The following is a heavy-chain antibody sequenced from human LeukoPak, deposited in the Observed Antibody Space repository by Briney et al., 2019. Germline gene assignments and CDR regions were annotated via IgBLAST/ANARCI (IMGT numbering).Heavy chain of an antibody. Sequence: PSEALSLTCTVSGGSISSHYWSWIRQPSGKGLEWIGYIYYSGSTNYNPSLKSRVTISVDTSKNQFSLKLSSVTAADTAVYYCARHYDILTGYYLWGQGTLVTVSS. CDR3: ARHYDILTGYYL. CDR2: IYYSGST. CDR1: GGSISSHY. J-gene: IGHJ4*02. V-gene: IGHV4-59*11. D-gene: IGHD3-9*01.